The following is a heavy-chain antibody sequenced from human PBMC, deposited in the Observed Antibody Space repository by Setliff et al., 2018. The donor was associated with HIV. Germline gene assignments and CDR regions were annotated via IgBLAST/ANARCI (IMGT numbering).Heavy chain of an antibody. J-gene: IGHJ6*03. D-gene: IGHD3-3*01. CDR3: ARGVERNYFYYYYIDF. CDR2: IYYSGST. Sequence: KTSETLSLTCTVSGGSMRSHYWSWIRQPPGKGLEWIGYIYYSGSTKHNPSLKSRVTISIDTSKNQFSLKLSSVTAADTAVYYCARGVERNYFYYYYIDFWGKGTTVTVSS. CDR1: GGSMRSHY. V-gene: IGHV4-59*11.